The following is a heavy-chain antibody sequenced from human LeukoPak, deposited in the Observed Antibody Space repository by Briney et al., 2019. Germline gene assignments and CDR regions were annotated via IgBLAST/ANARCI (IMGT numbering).Heavy chain of an antibody. D-gene: IGHD3-10*01. V-gene: IGHV1-69*04. J-gene: IGHJ3*02. CDR1: GYTFTSYG. CDR3: ARDLYYGSGSYYNDAFDI. Sequence: SVKVSCKASGYTFTSYGISWVRQAPGQGLEWMGRIIPILGIANYAQKFQGRVTITADKSTSTAYMELSSLRSEDTAVYYCARDLYYGSGSYYNDAFDIWGQGTMVTVSS. CDR2: IIPILGIA.